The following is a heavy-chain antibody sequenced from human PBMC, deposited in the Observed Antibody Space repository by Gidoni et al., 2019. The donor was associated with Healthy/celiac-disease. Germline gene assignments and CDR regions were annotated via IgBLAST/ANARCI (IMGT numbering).Heavy chain of an antibody. D-gene: IGHD6-13*01. CDR3: ARATGYSSTWYRYFQH. J-gene: IGHJ1*01. CDR2: INHRGTT. V-gene: IGHV4-34*01. CDR1: GGSFSAYY. Sequence: VQLQQWGAGRLKPSETPSLTCAVYGGSFSAYYWSWIRQPPGKGREWIGEINHRGTTNYNPSVKSRVTISVDMSKNQFSLRLTSVTAADTAVYYCARATGYSSTWYRYFQHWGQGTLVTVSS.